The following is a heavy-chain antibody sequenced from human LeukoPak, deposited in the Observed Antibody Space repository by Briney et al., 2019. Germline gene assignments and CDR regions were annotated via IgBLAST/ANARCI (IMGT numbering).Heavy chain of an antibody. CDR2: IYYSGGT. D-gene: IGHD6-13*01. J-gene: IGHJ5*02. V-gene: IGHV4-30-4*08. CDR3: ARGEQQLVPSWFDP. CDR1: GGSISSGDYY. Sequence: PSETLSLTCTVSGGSISSGDYYWSWIRQPPGKGLEWIGYIYYSGGTYYNPSLKSRVTISVDTSKNQFSLKLSSVTAADTAVYYCARGEQQLVPSWFDPWGQGTLVTVSS.